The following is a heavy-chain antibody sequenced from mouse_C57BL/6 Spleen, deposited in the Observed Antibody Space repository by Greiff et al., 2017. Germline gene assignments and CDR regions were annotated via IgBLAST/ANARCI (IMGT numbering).Heavy chain of an antibody. CDR3: ARGEIYYDYDGFAY. J-gene: IGHJ3*01. CDR1: GYAFTNYL. D-gene: IGHD2-4*01. CDR2: INPGSGGT. Sequence: QVQLQQSGAELVRPGTSVKVSCKASGYAFTNYLIEWVKQRPGQGLEWIGVINPGSGGTNYNEKFKGKATLTADKSSSTAYMQLSSLTSEDSAVYFCARGEIYYDYDGFAYWGQGTLVTVSA. V-gene: IGHV1-54*01.